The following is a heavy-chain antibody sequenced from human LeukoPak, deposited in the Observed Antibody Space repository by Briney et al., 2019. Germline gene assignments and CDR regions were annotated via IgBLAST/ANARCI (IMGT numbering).Heavy chain of an antibody. CDR3: ACLLMITFGGVIAPDAFDI. CDR2: IRYDGSNK. CDR1: GFTFSSYG. V-gene: IGHV3-30*02. Sequence: GGSLRLSCAASGFTFSSYGMHWVRQTPGKGLEGVAFIRYDGSNKYYADSVKGRFTISRDNSKNTLYLQMNSLRAEDTAVYYCACLLMITFGGVIAPDAFDIWGQGTMVTVSS. J-gene: IGHJ3*02. D-gene: IGHD3-16*02.